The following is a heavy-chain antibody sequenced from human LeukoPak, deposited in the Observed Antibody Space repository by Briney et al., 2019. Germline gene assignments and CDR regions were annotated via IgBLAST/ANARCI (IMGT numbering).Heavy chain of an antibody. CDR2: IRSKAYGGTT. CDR1: GFTFGDYA. J-gene: IGHJ4*02. V-gene: IGHV3-49*04. D-gene: IGHD2-2*01. CDR3: SGSTSWHLFDY. Sequence: GGSLRLSCTASGFTFGDYAMSWVRQAPGKGLEWVGFIRSKAYGGTTECAASVKGRFTISRDDSKSIAYLQMNSLKTEDTAVYYCSGSTSWHLFDYWGQGTLVTVSS.